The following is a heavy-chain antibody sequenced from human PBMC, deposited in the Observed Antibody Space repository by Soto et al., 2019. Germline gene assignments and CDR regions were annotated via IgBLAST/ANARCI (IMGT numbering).Heavy chain of an antibody. J-gene: IGHJ6*02. CDR3: AKATYGDYNYYGMAV. Sequence: GGSLRLSCAASGFTFTTYAMSWVRQVPDKGLEWVSTISGSGGRTYYADSVEGRFTISRDNSKSTLYLQMNSLRAEDTAVYYCAKATYGDYNYYGMAVWGQGTTVTV. CDR1: GFTFTTYA. CDR2: ISGSGGRT. V-gene: IGHV3-23*01. D-gene: IGHD4-17*01.